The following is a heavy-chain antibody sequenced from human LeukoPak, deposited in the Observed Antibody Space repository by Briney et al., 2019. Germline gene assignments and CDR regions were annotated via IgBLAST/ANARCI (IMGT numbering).Heavy chain of an antibody. D-gene: IGHD4-17*01. CDR2: IIPIFGTA. CDR1: GGTFSSYA. Sequence: SVKVSCKASGGTFSSYAISWVRQAPGPGLEWMGRIIPIFGTANYAQKFQGRVTITTDESTSTAYMELSSLRSEDMAVYYCAMTTVTPLKAPFDYWGQGTLLTVSS. CDR3: AMTTVTPLKAPFDY. V-gene: IGHV1-69*05. J-gene: IGHJ4*02.